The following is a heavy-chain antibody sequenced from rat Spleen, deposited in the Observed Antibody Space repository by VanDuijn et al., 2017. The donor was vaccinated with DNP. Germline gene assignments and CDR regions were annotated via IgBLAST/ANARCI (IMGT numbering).Heavy chain of an antibody. D-gene: IGHD1-2*01. V-gene: IGHV2-41*01. CDR1: GFSLTSYH. CDR3: ARETPSIAAIGAMDA. CDR2: IWNTGGT. J-gene: IGHJ4*01. Sequence: QVQLKESGPGLVQPSQTLSLTCTVSGFSLTSYHVHWIRQPPGKGLEWMGVIWNTGGTRYNSALKSRLSINKDTSKNQVFLKMNSLQTEDTATYYCARETPSIAAIGAMDAWGQGTSVTVSS.